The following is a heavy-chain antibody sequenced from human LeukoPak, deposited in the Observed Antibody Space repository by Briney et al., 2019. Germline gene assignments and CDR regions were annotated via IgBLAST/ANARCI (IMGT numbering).Heavy chain of an antibody. J-gene: IGHJ4*02. CDR2: ISGSGGST. CDR1: GFTFSSYA. V-gene: IGHV3-23*01. Sequence: AGGSLRLSCAASGFTFSSYAMSWVRQAPGKGLGWVSAISGSGGSTYYADSVKGRFTISRDNSKNTLYLQMNSLRAEDTAVYYCAKEGDSSGYLATYYFDYWGRGTLVTVSS. D-gene: IGHD3-22*01. CDR3: AKEGDSSGYLATYYFDY.